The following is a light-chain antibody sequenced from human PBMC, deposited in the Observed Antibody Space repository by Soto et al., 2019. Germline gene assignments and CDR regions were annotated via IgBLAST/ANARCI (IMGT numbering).Light chain of an antibody. CDR1: GSDVGGFNY. V-gene: IGLV2-14*01. J-gene: IGLJ1*01. Sequence: QSVLAQPASVSGSPGQSITISCTGTGSDVGGFNYVSWYQHHPGKAPKLIIFEVSNRPSGVSSRFSGSKSGNSASLTISGLQAEDEADYFCSSYTTSSAQYVFGTGTKSPS. CDR2: EVS. CDR3: SSYTTSSAQYV.